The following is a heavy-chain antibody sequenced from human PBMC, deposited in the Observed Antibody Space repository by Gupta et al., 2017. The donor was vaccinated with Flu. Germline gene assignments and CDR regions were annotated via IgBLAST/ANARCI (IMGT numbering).Heavy chain of an antibody. Sequence: QVQLVESGGGVVQPGRSLRISCAASGFTFSSYGMHWVRQAPGKGLGWVAVISYDGSNKYYADSVKGRFTISRDNSKNTLYLQMNSLRAEDTAVYYCAKDNSGIDYYFDYWGQGTRVTVSA. J-gene: IGHJ4*02. V-gene: IGHV3-30*18. CDR1: GFTFSSYG. CDR3: AKDNSGIDYYFDY. D-gene: IGHD5-12*01. CDR2: ISYDGSNK.